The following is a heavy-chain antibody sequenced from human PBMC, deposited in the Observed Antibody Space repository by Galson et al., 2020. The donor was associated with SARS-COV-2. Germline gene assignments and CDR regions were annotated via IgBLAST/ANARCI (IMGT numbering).Heavy chain of an antibody. D-gene: IGHD3-9*01. J-gene: IGHJ3*02. CDR1: GFTFSSYS. CDR3: ARDWVENYYAIFTGPTPDAFDI. CDR2: ISSSSSYI. Sequence: GESLKISCAASGFTFSSYSMNWVRQAPGKGLEWVSSISSSSSYIYYADSVKGRFTISRDNAKNSLYLQMNSLRAEDTAVYYCARDWVENYYAIFTGPTPDAFDIWGQGTMVTVSS. V-gene: IGHV3-21*01.